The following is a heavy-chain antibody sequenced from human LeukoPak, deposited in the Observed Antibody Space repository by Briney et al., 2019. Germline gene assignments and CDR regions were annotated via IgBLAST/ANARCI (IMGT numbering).Heavy chain of an antibody. D-gene: IGHD2-15*01. CDR1: GGSISSYY. CDR3: ARSPCSGGSCYDYYYYYGMDV. Sequence: PSETLSLTCTVSGGSISSYYWSWIRQPPGKGLEWIGYIYYSGSTNYNPSLKSRVTISVDTSKNQFSLKLSSVTAADTAVYYCARSPCSGGSCYDYYYYYGMDVWGRGTTVTVSS. V-gene: IGHV4-59*01. J-gene: IGHJ6*02. CDR2: IYYSGST.